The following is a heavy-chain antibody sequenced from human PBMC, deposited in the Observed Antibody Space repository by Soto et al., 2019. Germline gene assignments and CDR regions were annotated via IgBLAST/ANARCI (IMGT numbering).Heavy chain of an antibody. Sequence: QVQLVQSGAEVKKPGSSVKVSCKASGGTFSSYAISWVRQAPGQGLEWMGGIIPIFGTANYPQKCQSRVTFTADEATSTGYMEQGSLRTEDTAVYCCACKDRTWNYEWASLYYGMDVWGRGTTGSGSS. J-gene: IGHJ6*02. CDR2: IIPIFGTA. V-gene: IGHV1-69*01. D-gene: IGHD1-7*01. CDR3: ACKDRTWNYEWASLYYGMDV. CDR1: GGTFSSYA.